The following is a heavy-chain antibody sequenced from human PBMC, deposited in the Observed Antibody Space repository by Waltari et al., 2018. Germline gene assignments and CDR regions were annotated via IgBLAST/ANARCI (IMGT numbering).Heavy chain of an antibody. CDR2: IYHSGST. Sequence: QVQLQESGPGLVKPSETLSLTCVVSGYSISSGSYWGWTRQPPGKGLERIGSIYHSGSTYYNPSLKSRVTMSIDTSRNQFSLKLTSVTAADTAVYYCARHGTRITMTSSFHYWGQGTLVTVSS. CDR1: GYSISSGSY. D-gene: IGHD3-3*01. J-gene: IGHJ4*02. V-gene: IGHV4-38-2*01. CDR3: ARHGTRITMTSSFHY.